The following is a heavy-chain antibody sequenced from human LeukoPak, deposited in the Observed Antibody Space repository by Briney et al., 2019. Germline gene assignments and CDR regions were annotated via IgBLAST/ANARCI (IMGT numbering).Heavy chain of an antibody. Sequence: GGSLRLSCAASGFTFSSYWMSWVRQAPGKGLEWVANIKKDGSEKYYVDSVRGRFTISRDNGKNSLYLQMNSLRAEDTAVYYCARDEGDRITMVRGNYHYYMDVWGKGTTVTVSS. CDR2: IKKDGSEK. CDR1: GFTFSSYW. CDR3: ARDEGDRITMVRGNYHYYMDV. V-gene: IGHV3-7*01. J-gene: IGHJ6*03. D-gene: IGHD3-10*01.